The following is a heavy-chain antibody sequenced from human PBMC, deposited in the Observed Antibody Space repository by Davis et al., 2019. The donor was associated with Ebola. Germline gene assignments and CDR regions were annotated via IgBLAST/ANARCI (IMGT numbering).Heavy chain of an antibody. V-gene: IGHV1-2*06. J-gene: IGHJ6*04. CDR3: ARALGTGTPYGMDV. Sequence: ASVKVSCKASGYTFTGYYMHWVRQAPGQGLEWMGRINPNSGGTNYAQKFQGRVTMTRDTSISTAYMELSRLRSEDTAVYYCARALGTGTPYGMDVWGKGTTVTVSS. D-gene: IGHD1-1*01. CDR2: INPNSGGT. CDR1: GYTFTGYY.